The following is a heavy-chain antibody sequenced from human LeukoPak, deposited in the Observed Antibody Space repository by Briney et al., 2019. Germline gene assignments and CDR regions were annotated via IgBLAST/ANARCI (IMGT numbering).Heavy chain of an antibody. CDR1: GGSISSGDYY. CDR3: ARAIADTAMVYFDY. V-gene: IGHV4-30-4*08. CDR2: IYYSGST. J-gene: IGHJ4*02. D-gene: IGHD5-18*01. Sequence: SETLSLTCTVSGGSISSGDYYWSWIRQPPGKGLEWIGYIYYSGSTYYNPSLKSQVTISVDTSKNQFSLKLSSVTAADTAVYYCARAIADTAMVYFDYWGQGTLVTVSS.